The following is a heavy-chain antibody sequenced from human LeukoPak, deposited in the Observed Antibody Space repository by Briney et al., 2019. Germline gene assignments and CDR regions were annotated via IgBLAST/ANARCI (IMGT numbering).Heavy chain of an antibody. V-gene: IGHV3-7*01. CDR1: GFSFSTYW. J-gene: IGHJ4*02. CDR2: IKQDGNEK. CDR3: ARRWSFDH. D-gene: IGHD6-13*01. Sequence: GGSLRLSCAASGFSFSTYWMSWVRQAPGKGLEWVANIKQDGNEKYYADSVKGRFTISRDNSKNTLYLQMNSLRVEDTAVYYCARRWSFDHWGQGTLVTVSS.